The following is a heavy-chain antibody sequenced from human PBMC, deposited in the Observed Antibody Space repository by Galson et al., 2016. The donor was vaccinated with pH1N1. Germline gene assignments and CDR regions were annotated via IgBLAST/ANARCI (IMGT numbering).Heavy chain of an antibody. Sequence: SLRLSCATSGFTFGDYAMHWVRQAPGKGLQWVGFIRSRAYGGTTEHAASVKGRFTISRDDSEGIAYLQMNSLKTEDTAVYYCTRGAQYRYSGTYYVEGFDYWGQGTPVTVSS. J-gene: IGHJ4*02. CDR2: IRSRAYGGTT. CDR1: GFTFGDYA. V-gene: IGHV3-49*04. D-gene: IGHD1-26*01. CDR3: TRGAQYRYSGTYYVEGFDY.